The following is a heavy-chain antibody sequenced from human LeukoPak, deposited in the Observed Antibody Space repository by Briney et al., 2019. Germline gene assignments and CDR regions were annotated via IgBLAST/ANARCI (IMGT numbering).Heavy chain of an antibody. CDR2: INSDESAT. CDR3: VREETSLSHFGMDV. Sequence: GGSLRLSCAASGFTFSSYWVHWVRQAPGKGLVWVAHINSDESATNYADSVRGRFTISRDNAKNTLYLQMNSLKAEDTAVYYCVREETSLSHFGMDVWGQGTTVTVSS. V-gene: IGHV3-74*01. CDR1: GFTFSSYW. J-gene: IGHJ6*02.